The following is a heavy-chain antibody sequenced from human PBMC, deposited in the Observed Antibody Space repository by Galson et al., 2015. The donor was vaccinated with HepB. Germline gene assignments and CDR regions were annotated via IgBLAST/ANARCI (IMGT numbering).Heavy chain of an antibody. Sequence: SLRLSCAASGFTFSTYGMHWVRQAPGKGLEWVAIISYDGSNKLYADYVKGRFTISRDNSKNTLYLQMNSLRAEDTAVYYRAKDPGYDSSAYFDYWGQGTLVTVSS. CDR1: GFTFSTYG. J-gene: IGHJ4*02. CDR3: AKDPGYDSSAYFDY. V-gene: IGHV3-30*18. CDR2: ISYDGSNK. D-gene: IGHD3-22*01.